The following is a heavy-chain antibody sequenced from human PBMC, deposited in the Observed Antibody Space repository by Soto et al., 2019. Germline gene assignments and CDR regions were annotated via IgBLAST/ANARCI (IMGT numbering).Heavy chain of an antibody. CDR2: IYYSGST. Sequence: SETLSLTCTVSGGSISSYYWSWIRQPPGKGLEWIGYIYYSGSTYYNPSLKSRVTISVDTSKNQFSLKLSSVTAADTAVYYCARLPLDYYFDYWGQGTLVTV. D-gene: IGHD1-1*01. CDR1: GGSISSYY. J-gene: IGHJ4*02. V-gene: IGHV4-59*08. CDR3: ARLPLDYYFDY.